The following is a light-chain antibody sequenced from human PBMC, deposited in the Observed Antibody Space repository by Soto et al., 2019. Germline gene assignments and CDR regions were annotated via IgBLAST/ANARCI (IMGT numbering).Light chain of an antibody. V-gene: IGKV1-27*01. CDR1: QGISNY. CDR3: QKYNSAPWT. J-gene: IGKJ1*01. CDR2: AAS. Sequence: DIQMTQSPSSLSASVEDRVTITCRASQGISNYLAWYQQKPGKVPKLLIYAASTLQSGVPSRFSGSGSGTDFTLPISSLQPEDVATYYCQKYNSAPWTFGQGTKVEIK.